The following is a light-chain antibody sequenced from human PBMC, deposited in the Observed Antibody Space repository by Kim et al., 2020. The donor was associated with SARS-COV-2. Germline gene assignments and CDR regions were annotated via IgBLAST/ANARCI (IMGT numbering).Light chain of an antibody. V-gene: IGLV3-19*01. Sequence: ALGQTVRITCQGDTLRSVHPSWYQQSPGQAPLLLMYGQHSRASGIPDRISGSSSGNTYYLTITGAQAEDEADYYCCSRDSSGHQLVFGGGTQLTVL. CDR2: GQH. CDR1: TLRSVH. CDR3: CSRDSSGHQLV. J-gene: IGLJ3*02.